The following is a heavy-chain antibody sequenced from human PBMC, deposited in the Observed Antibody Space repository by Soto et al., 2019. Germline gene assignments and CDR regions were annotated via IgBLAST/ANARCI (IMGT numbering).Heavy chain of an antibody. D-gene: IGHD2-8*02. V-gene: IGHV4-34*01. J-gene: IGHJ4*02. CDR3: ARDKITGLFDY. CDR2: INHSGST. Sequence: PSETLSLTCAVYGGSFSGYDWTWIRQPPGTGLEWIGEINHSGSTNYNPSLKSRVTISVDTSKNQFSLKLVTAADTAVYYCARDKITGLFDYWGQGTLVTVSS. CDR1: GGSFSGYD.